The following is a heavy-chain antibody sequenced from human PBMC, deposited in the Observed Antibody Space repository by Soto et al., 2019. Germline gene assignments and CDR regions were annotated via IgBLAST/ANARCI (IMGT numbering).Heavy chain of an antibody. D-gene: IGHD3-10*01. V-gene: IGHV1-18*01. CDR1: GYTFTSYG. CDR2: ISAYNGNT. Sequence: GASVKVSCKASGYTFTSYGITWVRRAPGQGLEWMGWISAYNGNTNYAQKLQGRVTMTTDTSTSTAYMELRSLRSDDTAVYYCASWYYGSGSYYDSDYWGQGTLVTVSS. CDR3: ASWYYGSGSYYDSDY. J-gene: IGHJ4*02.